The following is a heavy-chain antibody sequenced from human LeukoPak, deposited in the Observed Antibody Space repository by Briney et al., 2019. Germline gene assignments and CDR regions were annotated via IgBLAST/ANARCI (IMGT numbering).Heavy chain of an antibody. CDR1: GYTFTSYA. V-gene: IGHV1-46*01. CDR2: INPSGGST. D-gene: IGHD3-16*01. CDR3: AADDDVPGV. Sequence: ASVKVSCKASGYTFTSYAMHWVRQAPGQGLEWMGIINPSGGSTSYAQKFQGRVTITRDMSTSTAYMELSSLRSEDTAVYYCAADDDVPGVWGQGTLVTVSS. J-gene: IGHJ4*02.